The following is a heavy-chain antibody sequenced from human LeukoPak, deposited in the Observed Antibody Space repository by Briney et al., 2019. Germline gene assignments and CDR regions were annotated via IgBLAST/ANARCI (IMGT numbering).Heavy chain of an antibody. V-gene: IGHV3-53*01. Sequence: GGSLRLSCAASGFTVSSNYMSWVRQAPGKGLEWVSSIASDGDTFYADAVKGRFTISRDISENTLHLQMNSLRADDTALYFCANEAHRHLDLHNWGQGTLVTVSA. J-gene: IGHJ4*02. CDR2: IASDGDT. CDR3: ANEAHRHLDLHN. D-gene: IGHD5-24*01. CDR1: GFTVSSNY.